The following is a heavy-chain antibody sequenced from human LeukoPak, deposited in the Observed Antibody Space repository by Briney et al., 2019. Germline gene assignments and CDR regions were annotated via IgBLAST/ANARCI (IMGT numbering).Heavy chain of an antibody. Sequence: GGSLRLSCAASGFTFSSYAMHWVRQAPGKGLKWVAVISYDGSNKYYADSVKGRFTISRDNSKNTLYLQMNSLRAEDTAVYYCAREGHSDDAFDIWGQGTMVTVSS. CDR2: ISYDGSNK. V-gene: IGHV3-30*14. J-gene: IGHJ3*02. CDR1: GFTFSSYA. D-gene: IGHD3-3*02. CDR3: AREGHSDDAFDI.